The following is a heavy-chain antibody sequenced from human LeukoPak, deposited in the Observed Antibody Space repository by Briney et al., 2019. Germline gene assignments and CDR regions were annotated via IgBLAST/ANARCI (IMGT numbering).Heavy chain of an antibody. D-gene: IGHD2-2*01. CDR3: AKVGQYCSSTSCHYYYGMDV. CDR2: ISYDGSNK. J-gene: IGHJ6*02. V-gene: IGHV3-30*18. CDR1: GFTFSSYG. Sequence: EGSLRLSCAASGFTFSSYGMHWVRQAPGKGLEWVAVISYDGSNKYYADSVKGRFTISRDNSKNTLYLQMNSLRAEDTAVYYCAKVGQYCSSTSCHYYYGMDVWGQGTTVTVSS.